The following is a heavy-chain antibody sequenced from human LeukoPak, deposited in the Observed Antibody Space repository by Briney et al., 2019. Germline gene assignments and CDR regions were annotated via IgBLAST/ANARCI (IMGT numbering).Heavy chain of an antibody. CDR1: GGXFSGYY. D-gene: IGHD6-19*01. V-gene: IGHV4-34*01. J-gene: IGHJ4*02. CDR2: INHSGST. CDR3: ARAIVAGTSLFDY. Sequence: SETLSLTCAVSGGXFSGYYCSWIRQPPGKGLEWIGEINHSGSTNYNPSLKSRVTISVDTSKNQFSLKLSSVTAADTAVYYCARAIVAGTSLFDYWGQGTLVTVSS.